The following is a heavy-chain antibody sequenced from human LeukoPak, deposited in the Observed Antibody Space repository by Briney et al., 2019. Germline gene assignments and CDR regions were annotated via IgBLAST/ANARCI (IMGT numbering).Heavy chain of an antibody. CDR3: ATAPRGGWLQPFDY. D-gene: IGHD5-24*01. Sequence: ATVKISCKASGYTFTDYYMHWMQQAPGKGLEWMGRVDPEDGETIYAEKFQGRVTITADTSTDTAYMELSSLRSEDTAVYYCATAPRGGWLQPFDYWGQGTLVTVSS. J-gene: IGHJ4*02. CDR1: GYTFTDYY. CDR2: VDPEDGET. V-gene: IGHV1-69-2*01.